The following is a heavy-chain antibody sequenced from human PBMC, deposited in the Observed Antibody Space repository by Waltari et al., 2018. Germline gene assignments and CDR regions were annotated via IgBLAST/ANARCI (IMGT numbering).Heavy chain of an antibody. D-gene: IGHD5-12*01. Sequence: QVQLQQWGAGLLKPSETLSLTCAVYGGSFSGYYWSWIRQPPGKGLEWIGEINHSGSTNYNPARKSRVTISVDTSKNQFSLKLSSVTAADTAVYYCARKEWLRLRSFSFDYWGQGTLVTVSS. CDR1: GGSFSGYY. V-gene: IGHV4-34*01. J-gene: IGHJ4*02. CDR2: INHSGST. CDR3: ARKEWLRLRSFSFDY.